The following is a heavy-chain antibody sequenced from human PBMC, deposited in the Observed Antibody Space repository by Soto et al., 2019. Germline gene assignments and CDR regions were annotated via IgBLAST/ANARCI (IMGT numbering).Heavy chain of an antibody. CDR1: GYSISSSNW. CDR3: ARREIQGPIDY. V-gene: IGHV4-28*01. D-gene: IGHD1-26*01. Sequence: PSETLSLTCAVSGYSISSSNWWGWIRQPPGKGLEWIGYIYYSGTTYYNPSLKSRFTMSVDTSKNQFSLKLTSVTALDTAVYYCARREIQGPIDYWGQGTLVTVSS. J-gene: IGHJ4*02. CDR2: IYYSGTT.